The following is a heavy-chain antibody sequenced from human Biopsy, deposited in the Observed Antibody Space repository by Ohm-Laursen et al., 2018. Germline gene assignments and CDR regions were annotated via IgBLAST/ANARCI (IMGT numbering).Heavy chain of an antibody. CDR1: GGSISSDY. D-gene: IGHD2/OR15-2a*01. CDR2: IYYSGST. Sequence: PSDTLSLTCTVSGGSISSDYWSWIRQTPGKGLEWIGDIYYSGSTNYNPSLKSRVTISVDTSKNQFSLRLNSVTAADTAVYYCARATNSTGWPYYYFYGMDVWGQGTTVTVSS. V-gene: IGHV4-59*07. J-gene: IGHJ6*02. CDR3: ARATNSTGWPYYYFYGMDV.